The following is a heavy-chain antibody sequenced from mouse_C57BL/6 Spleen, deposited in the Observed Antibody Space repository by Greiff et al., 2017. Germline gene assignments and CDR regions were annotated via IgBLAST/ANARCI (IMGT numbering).Heavy chain of an antibody. CDR1: GYTFTSYW. D-gene: IGHD1-1*01. CDR2: IYPGSGST. J-gene: IGHJ2*01. V-gene: IGHV1-55*01. CDR3: ARSEGGSSYVFDY. Sequence: VQLQQPGAELVKPGASVKMSCKASGYTFTSYWITWVKQRPGQGLEWIGDIYPGSGSTNYNEKFKSKATLTVDTSSRTAYMQLSSLTSEDSAVYYCARSEGGSSYVFDYWGQGTTLTVSS.